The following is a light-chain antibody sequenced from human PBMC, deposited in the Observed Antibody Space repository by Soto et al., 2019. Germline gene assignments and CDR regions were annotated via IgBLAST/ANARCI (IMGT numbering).Light chain of an antibody. CDR2: SNN. CDR3: AAWDDSLNGRGA. CDR1: SSNIGSNT. J-gene: IGLJ3*02. V-gene: IGLV1-44*01. Sequence: QAVVTQPPSASGTPGQRVTISCSGSSSNIGSNTVNWYQQLPGTAPKLLIYSNNQRPSGVPDRFSGSRSGTSASLAISGLQSEDEGDYYCAAWDDSLNGRGAFGGGTKLTVL.